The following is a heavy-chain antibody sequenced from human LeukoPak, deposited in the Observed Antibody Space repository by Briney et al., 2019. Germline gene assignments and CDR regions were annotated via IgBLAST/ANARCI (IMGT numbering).Heavy chain of an antibody. Sequence: PGGSLRLSCAASGFTFSSYSMNWVRQAPGKGLEWVAVISYDGSNKYYMGSVKGRFTISRDNSKNTLYLQMNSLRAEDTAVYYCAKCGVWYQRDYYYFDYWGQGTLVTVSS. J-gene: IGHJ4*02. D-gene: IGHD6-19*01. CDR1: GFTFSSYS. CDR3: AKCGVWYQRDYYYFDY. V-gene: IGHV3-30*18. CDR2: ISYDGSNK.